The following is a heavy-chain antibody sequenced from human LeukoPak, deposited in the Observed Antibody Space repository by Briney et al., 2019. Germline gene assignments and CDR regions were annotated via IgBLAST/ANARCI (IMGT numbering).Heavy chain of an antibody. CDR1: GVSITSRNYY. CDR3: ARGLNYAGSGYYFDS. CDR2: IYYNGDT. D-gene: IGHD3-22*01. V-gene: IGHV4-39*07. J-gene: IGHJ4*02. Sequence: SETLSLTCSVSGVSITSRNYYWLWLRQPPGKGLEWIGSIYYNGDTYYNLSLKSRVTISVDTSKYQCSLRLSSVTAADTAVYYCARGLNYAGSGYYFDSWGPGTVVTVSS.